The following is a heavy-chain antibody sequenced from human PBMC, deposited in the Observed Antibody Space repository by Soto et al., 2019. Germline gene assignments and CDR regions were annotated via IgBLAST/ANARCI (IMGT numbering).Heavy chain of an antibody. D-gene: IGHD3-22*01. V-gene: IGHV4-30-2*01. J-gene: IGHJ5*02. CDR3: ARDRGYYDSSGYYSQNWFDP. CDR1: GGSISSGGYS. Sequence: QLQLQESGSGLVKPSQTLSLTCAVSGGSISSGGYSWSWIRQPPGKGLEWIGYIYHSGSTYYNPSLKSRVTISVDRSKNQFSLKLSSVTAADTAVYYCARDRGYYDSSGYYSQNWFDPWGQGTLVTVSS. CDR2: IYHSGST.